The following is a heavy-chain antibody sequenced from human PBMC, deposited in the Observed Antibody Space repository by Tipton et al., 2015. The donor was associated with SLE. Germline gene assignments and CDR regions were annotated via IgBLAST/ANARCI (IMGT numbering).Heavy chain of an antibody. CDR1: GFTFSSYW. V-gene: IGHV3-7*01. J-gene: IGHJ4*02. D-gene: IGHD6-19*01. CDR3: ARDKFSSGWYGGYFDY. CDR2: IKQDGSEK. Sequence: SLRLSCAASGFTFSSYWMSWVRQAPGKGLEWVANIKQDGSEKYYVDSVKGRFTISRDNAKNSLYLQMNSLRAEDTAVYYCARDKFSSGWYGGYFDYWGQGTLVTVSS.